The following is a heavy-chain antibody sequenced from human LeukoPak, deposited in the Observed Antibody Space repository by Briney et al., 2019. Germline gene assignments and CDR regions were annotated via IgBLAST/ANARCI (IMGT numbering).Heavy chain of an antibody. CDR3: AKDRTPLVRGAPGGY. CDR1: GFTFSSYG. V-gene: IGHV3-30*18. D-gene: IGHD3-10*01. Sequence: GGSLRLSCAASGFTFSSYGMHWVRQAPGKGLEWVAVISYDGSNKYYADSVKGRFTISRDNSKNTLYLQMNSLRAEDTAVYYCAKDRTPLVRGAPGGYWGQGTLVTVSS. CDR2: ISYDGSNK. J-gene: IGHJ4*02.